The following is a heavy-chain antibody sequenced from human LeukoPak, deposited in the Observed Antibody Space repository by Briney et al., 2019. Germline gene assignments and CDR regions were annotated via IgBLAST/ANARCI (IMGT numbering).Heavy chain of an antibody. J-gene: IGHJ4*02. Sequence: GGSLRLSCAASGFTFSSYAMSWVRKAPGKGLEWVSAISGSGGSTYYADSVKGRFTISRDNSKNTLYLQMNSLRAEDTAVYYCAKARGVRGARKGLDYWGQGTLVTVSS. CDR1: GFTFSSYA. D-gene: IGHD3-10*01. V-gene: IGHV3-23*01. CDR2: ISGSGGST. CDR3: AKARGVRGARKGLDY.